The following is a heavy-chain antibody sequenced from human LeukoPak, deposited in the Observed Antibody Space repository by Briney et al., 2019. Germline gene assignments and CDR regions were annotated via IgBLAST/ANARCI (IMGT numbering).Heavy chain of an antibody. Sequence: GGSLRLSCAASGLTFSSYAMTWVRQAPGKGLEWVSAISRSGGSTNYADSVKGRFTISRDNSKDTVYLQMNSLRAEDTAVYYCAKDLFGIAERIYYYYYMDVWGKGTTVTVSS. CDR3: AKDLFGIAERIYYYYYMDV. D-gene: IGHD6-13*01. CDR2: ISRSGGST. J-gene: IGHJ6*03. CDR1: GLTFSSYA. V-gene: IGHV3-23*01.